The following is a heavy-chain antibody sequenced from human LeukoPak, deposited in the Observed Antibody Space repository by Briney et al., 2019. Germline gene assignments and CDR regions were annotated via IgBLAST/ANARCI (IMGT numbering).Heavy chain of an antibody. CDR1: GFTFSSYS. CDR2: ISSSSSTI. V-gene: IGHV3-48*01. Sequence: GGSLRLSCAASGFTFSSYSMNWVRQAPGKGLEWVSYISSSSSTIYYADSVKGRFTISRDNSKNTLYLQMNSLRAEDTAVYYCAKSGYSSYYYYYYMDVWGKGTTVTVSS. J-gene: IGHJ6*03. D-gene: IGHD2-15*01. CDR3: AKSGYSSYYYYYYMDV.